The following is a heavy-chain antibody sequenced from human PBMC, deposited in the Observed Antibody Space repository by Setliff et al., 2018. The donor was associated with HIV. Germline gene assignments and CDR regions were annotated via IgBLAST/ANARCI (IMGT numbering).Heavy chain of an antibody. CDR2: IYPYDSDT. CDR3: ARRPYYDSWSGHQAFDI. Sequence: GESLKISCKGSGYSFTTYWIGWVRQMPGKGLEWMGVIYPYDSDTRYSPSFQGQVIISADKSISTAYVQWSGLKASDTAMYYCARRPYYDSWSGHQAFDIWGQGTMVTVSS. V-gene: IGHV5-51*06. J-gene: IGHJ3*02. D-gene: IGHD3-3*01. CDR1: GYSFTTYW.